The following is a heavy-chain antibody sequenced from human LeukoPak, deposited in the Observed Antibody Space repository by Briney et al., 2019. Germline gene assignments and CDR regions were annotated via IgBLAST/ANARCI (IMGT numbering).Heavy chain of an antibody. Sequence: NSSETLSLTCAVYGGTFSGYYWSWIRQPPGKGLEWIGEINHSGSTNYNPSLKSRVTISVDTSKNQFSLKLSSVTAADTAVYYCARGRRYSGFDYWGQGTLVTVSS. CDR3: ARGRRYSGFDY. CDR1: GGTFSGYY. J-gene: IGHJ4*02. D-gene: IGHD5-12*01. V-gene: IGHV4-34*01. CDR2: INHSGST.